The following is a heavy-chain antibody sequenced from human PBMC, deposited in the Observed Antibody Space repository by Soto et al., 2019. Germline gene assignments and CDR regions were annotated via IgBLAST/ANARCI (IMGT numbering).Heavy chain of an antibody. V-gene: IGHV1-69*13. CDR3: ARDRREYGYVAFDS. CDR2: IIPIFGTP. CDR1: GGTFSSYA. J-gene: IGHJ4*02. Sequence: SVKVSCKASGGTFSSYAISWVRQAPGQGLEWMGVIIPIFGTPTYSQRFQGRVTITADSSTSTAYMEVISLRSEDTAVYYCARDRREYGYVAFDSWGQGTPVTVSS. D-gene: IGHD5-18*01.